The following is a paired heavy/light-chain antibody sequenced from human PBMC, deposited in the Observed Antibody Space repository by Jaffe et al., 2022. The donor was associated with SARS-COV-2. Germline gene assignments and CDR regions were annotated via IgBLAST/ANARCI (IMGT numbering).Heavy chain of an antibody. D-gene: IGHD3-22*01. CDR3: AKPMYYHDAGGFNGDY. V-gene: IGHV3-23*01. CDR2: IGASGDNT. Sequence: EVHLLQSGGGLVQPGGSLRLSCAASGFTFSSHSMNWVRQAPGKGLDWVSSIGASGDNTYYADSVKGRFTISRDNSKNTLYLQMNSLRAEDTAIYYCAKPMYYHDAGGFNGDYWGQGTLVTVSS. J-gene: IGHJ4*02. CDR1: GFTFSSHS.
Light chain of an antibody. CDR1: QGISNY. J-gene: IGKJ4*01. V-gene: IGKV1-27*01. CDR3: QKHNSAPLT. CDR2: ATS. Sequence: DIQMTQSPSSLSASVGDRVTITCRASQGISNYLVWYQQKPGKVPKLLIYATSTLQSGVPSRFSGSVSGTDFTLTISSLQPEDVATYYCQKHNSAPLTFGGGTRVEIK.